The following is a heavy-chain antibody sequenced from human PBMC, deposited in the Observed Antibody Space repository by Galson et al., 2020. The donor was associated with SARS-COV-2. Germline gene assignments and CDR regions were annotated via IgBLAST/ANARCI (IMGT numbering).Heavy chain of an antibody. CDR2: FDPEDGET. V-gene: IGHV1-24*01. CDR3: ATSPLIVVVPAARGPPWFDP. D-gene: IGHD2-2*01. Sequence: ASVKVSCKVSGYTLTELSMHWVRQAPGKGLEWMGGFDPEDGETIYAQKFQGRVTMTEDTSTDTAYMELSSLRSEDTAVYYCATSPLIVVVPAARGPPWFDPWGQGTLVTVSS. CDR1: GYTLTELS. J-gene: IGHJ5*02.